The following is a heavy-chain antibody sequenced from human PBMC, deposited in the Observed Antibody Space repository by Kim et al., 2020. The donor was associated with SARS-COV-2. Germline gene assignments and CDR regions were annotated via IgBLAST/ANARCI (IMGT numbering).Heavy chain of an antibody. CDR3: ARGGVAGNLLGFFYYGMDV. V-gene: IGHV4-34*01. Sequence: SETLSLTCAVYGGSFSGYYWSWIRQPPGKGLEWIGEINHSGSTNYNPSLKSRVTISVDMSKNQFSLKLSSVTAADTAVYYCARGGVAGNLLGFFYYGMDVWGQGTTVTVSS. CDR1: GGSFSGYY. J-gene: IGHJ6*02. D-gene: IGHD6-19*01. CDR2: INHSGST.